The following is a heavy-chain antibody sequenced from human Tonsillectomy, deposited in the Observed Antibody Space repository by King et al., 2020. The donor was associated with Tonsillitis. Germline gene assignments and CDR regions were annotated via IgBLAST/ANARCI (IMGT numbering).Heavy chain of an antibody. J-gene: IGHJ3*01. CDR1: GFTFNDYA. V-gene: IGHV3-23*04. CDR2: ISGSGGNT. D-gene: IGHD3-3*01. Sequence: QLVQSGGGLVQPGGSLRLSCAASGFTFNDYAMSWVRQAPGKGLEWVSTISGSGGNTYYADSVKGRFTISRDNSKNTLYLQMNSLRAEDTAVYYCAKTNYDCWSGFTAGAFDVWGQGTMVTVSS. CDR3: AKTNYDCWSGFTAGAFDV.